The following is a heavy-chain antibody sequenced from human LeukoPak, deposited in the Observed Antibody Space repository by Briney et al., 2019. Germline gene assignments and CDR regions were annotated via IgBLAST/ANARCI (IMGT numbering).Heavy chain of an antibody. D-gene: IGHD3-22*01. CDR1: GFTFRSCS. CDR2: ITGTADNT. V-gene: IGHV3-23*01. CDR3: AKATHYYDSSGYNGVFDY. J-gene: IGHJ4*02. Sequence: PGGSLRLSCAASGFTFRSCSMNWVRQAPGKGLEWVAAITGTADNTHYADSVQGRFTISRDNSENTLFLQMNSLRAEDAAVYYCAKATHYYDSSGYNGVFDYWGQGTLVTLSS.